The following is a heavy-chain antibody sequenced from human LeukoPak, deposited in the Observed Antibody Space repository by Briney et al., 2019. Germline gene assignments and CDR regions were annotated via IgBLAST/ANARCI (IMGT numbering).Heavy chain of an antibody. CDR2: ISSSGSPI. V-gene: IGHV3-48*01. J-gene: IGHJ4*02. Sequence: GGSLRLSCAASGFTFSSYAMSWVRQAPGKGLEWVSYISSSGSPIYYADSLKGRFTISRDNAENSLYLQMNSLRAEDTAVYYCVRDPPRAVPGIDFDYWGQGTLVTVSS. CDR1: GFTFSSYA. D-gene: IGHD6-19*01. CDR3: VRDPPRAVPGIDFDY.